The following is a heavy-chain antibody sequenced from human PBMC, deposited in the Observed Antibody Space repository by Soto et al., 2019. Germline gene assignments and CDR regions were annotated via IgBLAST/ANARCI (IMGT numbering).Heavy chain of an antibody. Sequence: GGSLRLSCAASGFTFSSYGMHWVRQAPGKGLEWVAVIWYDGSNKYYADSVKGRFTISRDNSKNTLYLQMNILRAEDTAVYYCARDPSGYEFWGYYYYGMDVWGQGTTVTVSS. V-gene: IGHV3-33*01. CDR3: ARDPSGYEFWGYYYYGMDV. D-gene: IGHD3-22*01. CDR1: GFTFSSYG. J-gene: IGHJ6*02. CDR2: IWYDGSNK.